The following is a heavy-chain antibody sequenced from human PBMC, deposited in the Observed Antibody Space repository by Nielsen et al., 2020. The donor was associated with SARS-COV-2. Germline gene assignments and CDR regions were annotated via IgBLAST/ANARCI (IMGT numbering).Heavy chain of an antibody. D-gene: IGHD3-3*01. CDR3: AKDVWSGAHQIGPDY. CDR2: IIGSGGST. J-gene: IGHJ4*02. V-gene: IGHV3-23*01. Sequence: GGSLRLSCAASGFTFSSYAMSWVRQAPGKGLLWVSGIIGSGGSTYYADSVKGRFAISRDNSKNTLYLQMNSLRAEDTAVYHCAKDVWSGAHQIGPDYWGQGTLVTVSS. CDR1: GFTFSSYA.